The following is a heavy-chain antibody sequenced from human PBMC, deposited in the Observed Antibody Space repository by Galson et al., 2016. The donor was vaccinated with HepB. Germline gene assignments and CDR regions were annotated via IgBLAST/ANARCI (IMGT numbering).Heavy chain of an antibody. CDR1: GFIFHDYA. J-gene: IGHJ3*02. Sequence: SLRLSCAASGFIFHDYAMSWFRQAPGKGLEWVGLIRSIVYGGTTEYAASVKGRFSISRDDSKSIAYLQMNSLKTEDTAVYFCTSDQGVSIVLAANDAFDIWGQGTMVTVSP. CDR2: IRSIVYGGTT. CDR3: TSDQGVSIVLAANDAFDI. D-gene: IGHD2-8*02. V-gene: IGHV3-49*03.